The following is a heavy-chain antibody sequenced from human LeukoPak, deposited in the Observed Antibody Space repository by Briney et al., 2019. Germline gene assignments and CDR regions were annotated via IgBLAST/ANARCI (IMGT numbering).Heavy chain of an antibody. CDR3: ARDPYSGGYGDYYYYYMDL. J-gene: IGHJ6*03. Sequence: SQTLSLTCTVSGGSISSGSYCWSWIRKPAGKGLEWIGHMHTSGSTNYNPSLKSRVTISVDMSKNQFSLKLTSVTAADTAVYYCARDPYSGGYGDYYYYYMDLWGQGTTVTISS. CDR1: GGSISSGSYC. D-gene: IGHD1-26*01. CDR2: MHTSGST. V-gene: IGHV4-61*09.